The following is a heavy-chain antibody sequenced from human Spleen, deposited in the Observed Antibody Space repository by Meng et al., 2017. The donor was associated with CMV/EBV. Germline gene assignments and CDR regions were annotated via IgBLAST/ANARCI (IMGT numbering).Heavy chain of an antibody. Sequence: ASVKVSCKASGYTFTGYYMHWVLQAPGQGLEWMGWINPYSGGTNFAQKFQGRVTMTRDTSIRTAYMELSRLRSDDTGVYYCARDLGYCSSPSCSFLDYWGQGTLVTVSS. CDR1: GYTFTGYY. V-gene: IGHV1-2*02. CDR2: INPYSGGT. CDR3: ARDLGYCSSPSCSFLDY. J-gene: IGHJ4*02. D-gene: IGHD2-2*03.